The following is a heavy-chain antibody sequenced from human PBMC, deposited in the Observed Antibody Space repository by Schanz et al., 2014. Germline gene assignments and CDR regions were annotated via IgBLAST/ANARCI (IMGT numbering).Heavy chain of an antibody. D-gene: IGHD2-2*01. CDR1: GYTFTSYG. CDR3: ARDVPINDY. J-gene: IGHJ4*02. CDR2: ISAYNGHT. V-gene: IGHV1-18*01. Sequence: QGQLVQSGAEVKKPGASVKVSCKASGYTFTSYGITWVRQAPGQGLEWMGWISAYNGHTTYAQKFQGRVTMTTDTSTSTAYMELSGLRSDDTAVYYCARDVPINDYWGQGTPVTVSS.